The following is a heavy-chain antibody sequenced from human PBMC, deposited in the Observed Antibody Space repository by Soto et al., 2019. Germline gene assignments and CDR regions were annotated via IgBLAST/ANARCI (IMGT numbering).Heavy chain of an antibody. CDR2: INSDGSST. V-gene: IGHV3-74*01. Sequence: GGSLRLSCAASGFTFSNYWMHWVRQAPGKGLVWVSRINSDGSSTTYADSVTGRFTISRDNAKNTLYLQMNSLRAEDTAVYYCVKDGSSGWPYFYDMDVWGQGTTVTVSS. CDR1: GFTFSNYW. J-gene: IGHJ6*02. CDR3: VKDGSSGWPYFYDMDV. D-gene: IGHD6-19*01.